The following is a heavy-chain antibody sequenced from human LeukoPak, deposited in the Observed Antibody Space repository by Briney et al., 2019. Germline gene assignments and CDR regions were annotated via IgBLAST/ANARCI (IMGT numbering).Heavy chain of an antibody. V-gene: IGHV3-30*04. CDR3: AKDKYSSSWYLVDY. D-gene: IGHD6-13*01. Sequence: PGGSLRLSCAASGFTFSNYAMHWVRQAPGKGLEWVAVISFDGSNKYYADSVKGRFTISRDNSKNTLYLQMNSLRAEDTAVYYCAKDKYSSSWYLVDYWGQGTLVTVSS. J-gene: IGHJ4*02. CDR2: ISFDGSNK. CDR1: GFTFSNYA.